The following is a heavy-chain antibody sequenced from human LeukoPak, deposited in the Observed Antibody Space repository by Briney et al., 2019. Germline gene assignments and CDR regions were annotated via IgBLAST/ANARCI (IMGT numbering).Heavy chain of an antibody. CDR3: ARHSDYGDYPYFDY. J-gene: IGHJ4*02. CDR1: GGSISSGGYY. V-gene: IGHV4-31*03. D-gene: IGHD4-17*01. CDR2: IYYSGST. Sequence: SQTLSLTCTVSGGSISSGGYYWSWIRQHPGKGLEWIGYIYYSGSTYYNPSLKSRVTISVDTSKNQFSLKLSPVTAADTAVYYCARHSDYGDYPYFDYWGQGTLVTVSS.